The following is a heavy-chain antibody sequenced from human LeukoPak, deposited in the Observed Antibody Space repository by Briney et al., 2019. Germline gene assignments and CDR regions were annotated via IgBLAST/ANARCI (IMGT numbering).Heavy chain of an antibody. Sequence: ASVKVSCKASGYTFTGYYMHWVRQAPGQGLEWMGWINPNSGGTNYAQKFQGRVTMTRDTSISTAYMELSRLRSDDTAVYYCARDLYGNGSGSQGGWFDPWGQGTLVTVSS. J-gene: IGHJ5*02. CDR1: GYTFTGYY. D-gene: IGHD3-10*01. CDR2: INPNSGGT. CDR3: ARDLYGNGSGSQGGWFDP. V-gene: IGHV1-2*02.